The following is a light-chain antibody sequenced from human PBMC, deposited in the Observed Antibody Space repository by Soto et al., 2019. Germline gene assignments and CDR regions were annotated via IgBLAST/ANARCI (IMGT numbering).Light chain of an antibody. CDR1: QSVSSSY. V-gene: IGKV3-20*01. J-gene: IGKJ1*01. Sequence: IVLTQSPGTLSLSPGERATLSCRASQSVSSSYLAWYQQKPGQAPRLLIYGASNRATGIPDRFSGSGSGTEFTLTISSLQSEDFAVYYCQQYNNWPKTFGQGTKVDIK. CDR2: GAS. CDR3: QQYNNWPKT.